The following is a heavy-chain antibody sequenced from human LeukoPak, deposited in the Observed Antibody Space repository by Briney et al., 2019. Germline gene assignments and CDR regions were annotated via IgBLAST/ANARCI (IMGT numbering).Heavy chain of an antibody. Sequence: GRSLRLSCAASGFTFSSYAMHWVRQAPGKGLEWVAVISYDGSNKYYADSVKGRFTISRDNSKNTLYLQMNSLRAEDTAVYHCAKDIQCTYWGQGTLVTVSS. V-gene: IGHV3-30-3*01. CDR3: AKDIQCTY. D-gene: IGHD2-21*01. CDR2: ISYDGSNK. CDR1: GFTFSSYA. J-gene: IGHJ4*02.